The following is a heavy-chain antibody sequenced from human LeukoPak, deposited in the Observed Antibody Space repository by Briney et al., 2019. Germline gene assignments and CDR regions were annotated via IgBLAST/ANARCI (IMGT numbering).Heavy chain of an antibody. J-gene: IGHJ6*02. Sequence: PGGSLRLSCAASGFTFSSYSMNWVRQAPGKGLEWVSYISSSSSTIYYADSVKGRFTISRDNAKNSLYLQMNSLRAEDTAVYYCARETYSSGWWAGPARTYYYYGMDVWGQGTTVTVSS. CDR3: ARETYSSGWWAGPARTYYYYGMDV. CDR1: GFTFSSYS. V-gene: IGHV3-48*01. CDR2: ISSSSSTI. D-gene: IGHD6-19*01.